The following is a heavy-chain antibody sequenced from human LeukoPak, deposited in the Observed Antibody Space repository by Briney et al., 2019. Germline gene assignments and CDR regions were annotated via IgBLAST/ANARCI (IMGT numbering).Heavy chain of an antibody. J-gene: IGHJ4*02. CDR2: IYYSGST. CDR1: GGSISSYY. V-gene: IGHV4-59*01. Sequence: SETLSLTCTVSGGSISSYYWSWIRQPPGKGLEWMGYIYYSGSTNYNPSLKSRVTISVDTSKNQFSLKLSSVTAADTAVYYCARSRPYCSSTSCYRYFDYWGQGTLVTVSS. D-gene: IGHD2-2*02. CDR3: ARSRPYCSSTSCYRYFDY.